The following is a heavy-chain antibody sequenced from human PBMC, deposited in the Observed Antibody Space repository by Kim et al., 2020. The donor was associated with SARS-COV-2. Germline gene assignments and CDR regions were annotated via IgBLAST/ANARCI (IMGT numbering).Heavy chain of an antibody. V-gene: IGHV3-48*02. CDR3: ARGVQYAMDV. J-gene: IGHJ6*02. D-gene: IGHD2-2*01. CDR1: GFAFGPYS. Sequence: GGSLRLSCAASGFAFGPYSMNWARQAPGKGLEWVSYIRGDSAVIFYTDSVKGRFTVSRDNAKNSVYLQINSLRDEDTAVYYCARGVQYAMDVWGRGTTVTVSS. CDR2: IRGDSAVI.